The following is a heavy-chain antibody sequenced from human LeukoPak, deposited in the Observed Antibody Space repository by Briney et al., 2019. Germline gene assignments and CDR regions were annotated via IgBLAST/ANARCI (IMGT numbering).Heavy chain of an antibody. J-gene: IGHJ5*02. CDR3: ARDQRDGYNYDWFDP. CDR2: INHSGST. Sequence: SETLSLTCAVYGGSFSGYYWSWIRQPPGKGLEWIGEINHSGSTNYNPSLKSRVTISVDTSKNQFSLKLSSVTAADTAVYYCARDQRDGYNYDWFDPWGQGTLVTVSS. D-gene: IGHD5-24*01. V-gene: IGHV4-34*01. CDR1: GGSFSGYY.